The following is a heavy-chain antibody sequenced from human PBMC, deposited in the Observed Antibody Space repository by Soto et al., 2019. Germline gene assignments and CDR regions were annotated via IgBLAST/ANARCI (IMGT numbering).Heavy chain of an antibody. V-gene: IGHV4-34*01. Sequence: LSETLSLTCAVYGGSFSGYYWSWIRQPPGKGLEWIGEINHSGSTNYNPSLKSRVTISLDTSKNQFSLKLSSVTAADTAMYYCARDKITGLFDYWGQGTLVTVS. CDR3: ARDKITGLFDY. D-gene: IGHD2-8*02. J-gene: IGHJ4*02. CDR1: GGSFSGYY. CDR2: INHSGST.